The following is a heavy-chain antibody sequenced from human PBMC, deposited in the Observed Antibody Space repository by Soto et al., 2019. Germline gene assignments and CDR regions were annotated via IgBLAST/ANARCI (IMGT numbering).Heavy chain of an antibody. D-gene: IGHD5-18*01. CDR3: VKGNWAYSYNNWFDP. J-gene: IGHJ5*02. CDR2: LSGDGRST. Sequence: GSLRLSCSASGFTFRSYAIHWVRQAPGKGLEYVSALSGDGRSTYYADSVKGRFTVFRDNSENTLFLQMSSLRVEDTAVYYCVKGNWAYSYNNWFDPWGQGTLVTVSS. V-gene: IGHV3-64D*06. CDR1: GFTFRSYA.